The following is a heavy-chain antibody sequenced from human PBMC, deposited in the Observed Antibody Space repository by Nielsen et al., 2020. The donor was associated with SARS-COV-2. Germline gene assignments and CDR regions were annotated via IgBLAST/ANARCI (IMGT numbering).Heavy chain of an antibody. D-gene: IGHD2-15*01. Sequence: WVRQAPGQGLEWMGIINPSGGSTSYAQKFQGRVTLTRDMSTSTVYMELSSLRSEDTAVYYCARDPTWSSPYYYYYGMDVWGQGTTVTVSS. J-gene: IGHJ6*02. CDR3: ARDPTWSSPYYYYYGMDV. CDR2: INPSGGST. V-gene: IGHV1-46*01.